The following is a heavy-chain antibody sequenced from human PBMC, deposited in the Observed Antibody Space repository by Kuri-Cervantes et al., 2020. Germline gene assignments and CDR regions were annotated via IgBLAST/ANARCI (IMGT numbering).Heavy chain of an antibody. CDR1: GFTFSSYG. CDR2: IWYDGSNK. Sequence: GESLKISCAASGFTFSSYGMHWVRQAPGKGLEWVAVIWYDGSNKYYADSVKGRFTISRDNSKNTLYLQMNSLRAEDTAVYYCAGQYGYSITWGQGTLVTVSS. V-gene: IGHV3-33*01. D-gene: IGHD6-13*01. J-gene: IGHJ5*02. CDR3: AGQYGYSIT.